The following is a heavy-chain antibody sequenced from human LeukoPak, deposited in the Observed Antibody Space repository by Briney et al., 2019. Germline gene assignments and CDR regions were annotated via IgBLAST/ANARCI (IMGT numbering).Heavy chain of an antibody. CDR3: ARGQDSSSWYRWFDP. CDR1: GYTFTSYD. J-gene: IGHJ5*02. V-gene: IGHV1-8*01. CDR2: MNPNSSNT. Sequence: ASVKVSCKASGYTFTSYDINWVRQATGQGLEWVGWMNPNSSNTGYAQKFQGRVTMTRNTSISTAYMELSSLRSEDTAVYYCARGQDSSSWYRWFDPWGQGTLVTVSS. D-gene: IGHD6-13*01.